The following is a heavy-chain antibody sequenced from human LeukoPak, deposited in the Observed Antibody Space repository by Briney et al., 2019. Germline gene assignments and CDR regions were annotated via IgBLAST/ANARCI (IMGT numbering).Heavy chain of an antibody. Sequence: SETLSLTCTVSGGSISSSTYYWGWVRQPPGKGLEWIGSIYYSGTTKYNPSLKSRVTISVDNSNNKFSLRLSSVTTADTALYYCARGTLYSGWSYYFDSWGQGTLVTVSS. CDR2: IYYSGTT. J-gene: IGHJ4*02. V-gene: IGHV4-39*07. CDR1: GGSISSSTYY. D-gene: IGHD6-19*01. CDR3: ARGTLYSGWSYYFDS.